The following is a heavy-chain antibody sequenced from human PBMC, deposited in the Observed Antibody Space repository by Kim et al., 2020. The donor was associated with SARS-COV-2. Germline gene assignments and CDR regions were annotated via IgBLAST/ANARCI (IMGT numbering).Heavy chain of an antibody. J-gene: IGHJ6*02. CDR2: IYYSGNT. CDR3: ASLGMGYNLHYYYYGMDV. D-gene: IGHD1-1*01. CDR1: GGSISSSSYY. Sequence: SETLSLTCTVSGGSISSSSYYWGWIRQPPGKGLEWIGNIYYSGNTYYNPSLKSRVTMSVDTSKDQFSLRLSSVTAADTAVYYCASLGMGYNLHYYYYGMDVWGQGTTVTVSS. V-gene: IGHV4-39*01.